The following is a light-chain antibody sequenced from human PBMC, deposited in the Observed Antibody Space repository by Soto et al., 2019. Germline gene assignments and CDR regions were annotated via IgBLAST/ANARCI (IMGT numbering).Light chain of an antibody. Sequence: QSVLTQPASVSGSPGQSITISFTGTSNDVGGYNYVSWYQQHPGKAPKLVIYEVSHRPSGISDRFSGSKSGNTASLTISGLQVEDEAEYYCSSYTTSSPYVFGPGTKLTVL. CDR1: SNDVGGYNY. J-gene: IGLJ1*01. V-gene: IGLV2-14*01. CDR3: SSYTTSSPYV. CDR2: EVS.